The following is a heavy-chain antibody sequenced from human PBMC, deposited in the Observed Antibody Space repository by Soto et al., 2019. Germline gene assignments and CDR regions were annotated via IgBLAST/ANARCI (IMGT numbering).Heavy chain of an antibody. D-gene: IGHD5-18*01. Sequence: QVQLVESGGGVVQPGRSLRLSCAASGFTFSSYAMHWVRQAPGKGLEWVAVISYDGSNKYYADSVKGRFTISGDNSKNTLYLQMNSLSAEDTAVYYCASEYGYDAPGFFDSWGQGALVTVSS. CDR3: ASEYGYDAPGFFDS. J-gene: IGHJ4*02. CDR2: ISYDGSNK. V-gene: IGHV3-30-3*01. CDR1: GFTFSSYA.